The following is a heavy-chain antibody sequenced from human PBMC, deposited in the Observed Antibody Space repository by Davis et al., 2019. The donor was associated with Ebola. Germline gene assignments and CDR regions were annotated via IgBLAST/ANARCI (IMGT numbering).Heavy chain of an antibody. CDR1: GFTFSSYA. CDR3: AREARYAIGVNDY. J-gene: IGHJ4*02. D-gene: IGHD3-3*01. V-gene: IGHV3-30*04. CDR2: VSYDGRHK. Sequence: GESLKISCAASGFTFSSYAMHWVRQAPGKGLEWVAVVSYDGRHKYYADSVKGRFTISRDNAKNSLYLQLNSLRDEDTAVYYCAREARYAIGVNDYWGQGTLVTVSS.